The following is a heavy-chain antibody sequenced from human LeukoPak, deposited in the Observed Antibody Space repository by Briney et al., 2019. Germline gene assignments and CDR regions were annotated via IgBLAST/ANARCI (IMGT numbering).Heavy chain of an antibody. CDR1: GFTFSSYG. CDR2: IRYDGSNK. J-gene: IGHJ5*02. CDR3: ARDLMLADNGGSSAHGS. V-gene: IGHV3-30*02. D-gene: IGHD2-15*01. Sequence: PGGSLRLSCAASGFTFSSYGMHWVRQAPGKGLEWVAFIRYDGSNKYYADSVKGRFTISRDNAKNSLYLQMNSLRAEDTAVYYCARDLMLADNGGSSAHGSWGQGTLVTVSS.